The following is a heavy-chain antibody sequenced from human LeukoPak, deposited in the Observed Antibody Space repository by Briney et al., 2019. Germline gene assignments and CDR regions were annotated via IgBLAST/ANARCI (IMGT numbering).Heavy chain of an antibody. CDR2: MNPNSGNT. CDR3: ARGHSTVGEFDY. CDR1: GYTLTSYD. Sequence: GASVKVSCKASGYTLTSYDINWVRQAIGQGLEWMGWMNPNSGNTGYAQKFQGRVTITRNTSISTAYMELSSLRSEDTAVYYCARGHSTVGEFDYWGQGTLVTVSS. V-gene: IGHV1-8*03. J-gene: IGHJ4*02. D-gene: IGHD4-23*01.